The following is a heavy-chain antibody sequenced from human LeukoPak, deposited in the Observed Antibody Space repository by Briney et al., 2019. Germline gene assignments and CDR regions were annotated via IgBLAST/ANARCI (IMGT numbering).Heavy chain of an antibody. Sequence: EGSLRLSCAAFGFTFSSYSMHWVRQAPGKGLEFVSAISTNGGDTYYANSVKGRFTISRDNSKNTLYLQMGSLRAEDMGVYYCARFRTQCDGSGRSFDYWGQGTLVTVSS. D-gene: IGHD3-22*01. CDR3: ARFRTQCDGSGRSFDY. CDR1: GFTFSSYS. V-gene: IGHV3-64*01. CDR2: ISTNGGDT. J-gene: IGHJ4*02.